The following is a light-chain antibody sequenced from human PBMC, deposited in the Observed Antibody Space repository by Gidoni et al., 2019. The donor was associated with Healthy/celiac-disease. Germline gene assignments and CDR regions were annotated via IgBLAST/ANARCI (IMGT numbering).Light chain of an antibody. V-gene: IGKV4-1*01. CDR3: QQYYSTPWT. Sequence: DLVMTQSPDSLAVSLGERATINCKSSQSVLSSSNNKNYLAWYQQKPGQPPKLLIYGASTRESGVPDRFSGSGSGTDFTLTISSLQAEDVAVYYCQQYYSTPWTFGQGTKVEIK. CDR1: QSVLSSSNNKNY. CDR2: GAS. J-gene: IGKJ1*01.